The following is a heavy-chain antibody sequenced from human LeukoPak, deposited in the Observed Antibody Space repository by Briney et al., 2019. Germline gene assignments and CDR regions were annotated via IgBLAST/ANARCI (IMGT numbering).Heavy chain of an antibody. CDR3: ASGYSSGWYGY. J-gene: IGHJ4*02. Sequence: GASVRVSCKASGYTFTSYAMHWVRQAPGQRLEWMGWINAGNGNTKYSQKFQGRVTITPDTSASTAYMELSSLRSEDTAVYYCASGYSSGWYGYWGQGTLVTVSS. CDR2: INAGNGNT. CDR1: GYTFTSYA. D-gene: IGHD6-19*01. V-gene: IGHV1-3*01.